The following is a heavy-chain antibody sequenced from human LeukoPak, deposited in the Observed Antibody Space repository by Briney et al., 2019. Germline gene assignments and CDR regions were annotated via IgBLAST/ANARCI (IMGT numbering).Heavy chain of an antibody. CDR1: GGSISSNY. J-gene: IGHJ3*02. V-gene: IGHV4-59*12. CDR3: AKSNGYGLIDI. Sequence: PSETLSLTCTVSGGSISSNYWSWIRQPPGKGLEWIGYIHYIGSTNYNPSLKSRVTISLDTSKNQISLKLNSVTAADTAVYYCAKSNGYGLIDIWGQGTMVTVSS. D-gene: IGHD3-22*01. CDR2: IHYIGST.